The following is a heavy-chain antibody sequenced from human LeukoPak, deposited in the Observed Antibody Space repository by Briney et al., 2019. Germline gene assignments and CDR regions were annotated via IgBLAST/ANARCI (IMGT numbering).Heavy chain of an antibody. CDR2: IIPIFGTA. Sequence: GASVKVSCKASGYTFTSYYMHWVRQAPGQGLEWMGGIIPIFGTANYAQKFQGRVTITADKSTSTAYMELSSLRSEDTAVYYCARSIMSYDSSGYYYYYYYMDVWGKGTTVTVSS. CDR1: GYTFTSYY. D-gene: IGHD3-22*01. J-gene: IGHJ6*03. CDR3: ARSIMSYDSSGYYYYYYYMDV. V-gene: IGHV1-69*06.